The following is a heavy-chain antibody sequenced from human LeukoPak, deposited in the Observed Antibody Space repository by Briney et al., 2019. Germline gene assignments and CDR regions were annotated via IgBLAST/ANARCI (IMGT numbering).Heavy chain of an antibody. Sequence: GGSLRLSCAASGFTFSDYYMSCLRQTPRKRLERVSYISSSGSTIYYADSVKGRFTISRDNAKNSLYLQMNSLRAEDTAVYYCARGRVAVRSDAFDIWGQGTMVTVSS. CDR3: ARGRVAVRSDAFDI. D-gene: IGHD6-19*01. J-gene: IGHJ3*02. CDR1: GFTFSDYY. V-gene: IGHV3-11*04. CDR2: ISSSGSTI.